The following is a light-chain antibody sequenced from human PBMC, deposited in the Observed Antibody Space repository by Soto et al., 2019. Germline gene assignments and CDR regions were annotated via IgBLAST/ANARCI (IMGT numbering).Light chain of an antibody. Sequence: NFMLTQPHSVSESPGKTVAISCTRSSGSIASNYVQWYQQRPGSVPTTVIYENNQRPSGVPDRFSGSNDSSSNSASLTISGLKTEDEADYYCQSYDSSNHVVFGGGTKLTVL. J-gene: IGLJ2*01. CDR3: QSYDSSNHVV. V-gene: IGLV6-57*04. CDR1: SGSIASNY. CDR2: ENN.